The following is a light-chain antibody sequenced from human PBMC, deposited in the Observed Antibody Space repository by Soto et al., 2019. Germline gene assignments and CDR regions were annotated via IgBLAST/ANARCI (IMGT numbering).Light chain of an antibody. Sequence: QSALTQPASVSGSPGQSITISCTGTSSDIGAYNYVSWYQHHPGKAPKFMIYEVTNRPSGVSNRFSGSKSGNTASLTISGLQAEDEADYCCSSYTSSSTQVFGTGTKVTVL. V-gene: IGLV2-14*01. CDR1: SSDIGAYNY. J-gene: IGLJ1*01. CDR3: SSYTSSSTQV. CDR2: EVT.